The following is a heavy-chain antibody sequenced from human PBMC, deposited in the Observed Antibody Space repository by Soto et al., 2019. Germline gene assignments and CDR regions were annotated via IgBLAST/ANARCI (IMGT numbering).Heavy chain of an antibody. CDR2: ISYDGSNK. J-gene: IGHJ4*02. CDR1: GFTFSSYA. D-gene: IGHD1-26*01. CDR3: ARVSIVGATIRPDYFDY. V-gene: IGHV3-30-3*01. Sequence: GGSLRLSCAASGFTFSSYAMHWFRQAPGKGLEWVAVISYDGSNKYYADSVKGRFTISRDNSKNTLYLQMNSLRAEDTAVYYCARVSIVGATIRPDYFDYWGQGTLVTVSS.